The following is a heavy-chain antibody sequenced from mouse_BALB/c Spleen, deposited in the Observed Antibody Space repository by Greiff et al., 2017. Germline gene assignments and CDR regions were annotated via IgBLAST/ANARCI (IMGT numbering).Heavy chain of an antibody. Sequence: EVKLMESGPELMKPGASVKISCKASGYSFTSYYMHWVKQSHGKSLEWIGYIDPFNGGTSYNQKFKGKATLTVDKSSSTAYMHLSSLTSEDSAVYYCARTRYGSSSGYFDYWGQGTTLTVSS. CDR1: GYSFTSYY. CDR3: ARTRYGSSSGYFDY. CDR2: IDPFNGGT. J-gene: IGHJ2*01. V-gene: IGHV1S135*01. D-gene: IGHD1-1*01.